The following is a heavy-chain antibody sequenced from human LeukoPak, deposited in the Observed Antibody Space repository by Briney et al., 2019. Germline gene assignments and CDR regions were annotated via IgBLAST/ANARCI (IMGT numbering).Heavy chain of an antibody. D-gene: IGHD3-22*01. Sequence: GGSLRLSCAASGFTFSSYWMNWARQVPRKGLEWVANIKQDGGEIYYVDSVKGRFTISRDNAKSSLYLQMNSLRAGDTAVYYCARDKGDYDTSGSLFVFGGQGTPVTVSS. V-gene: IGHV3-7*03. CDR2: IKQDGGEI. CDR3: ARDKGDYDTSGSLFVF. CDR1: GFTFSSYW. J-gene: IGHJ4*02.